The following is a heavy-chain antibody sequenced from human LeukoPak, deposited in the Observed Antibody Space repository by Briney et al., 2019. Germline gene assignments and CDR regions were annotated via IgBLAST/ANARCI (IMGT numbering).Heavy chain of an antibody. V-gene: IGHV1-18*04. J-gene: IGHJ4*02. CDR2: ISAYNGNT. D-gene: IGHD5-12*01. CDR3: ARDSLNSGYDGEVDY. CDR1: GYTVTRYG. Sequence: ASVKVSCKASGYTVTRYGISWVRQAPGQGLEWMGWISAYNGNTNYAQKLQGRVTMTTDTSTSTAYMELRSLRSDDTAVYYCARDSLNSGYDGEVDYWGQGTLVTVSS.